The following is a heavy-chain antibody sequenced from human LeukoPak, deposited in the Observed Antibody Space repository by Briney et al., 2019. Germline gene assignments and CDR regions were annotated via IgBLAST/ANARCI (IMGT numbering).Heavy chain of an antibody. CDR3: ARGGSDPYCSSTSCYNHYFDY. CDR1: GFTFSRHD. V-gene: IGHV3-33*07. Sequence: GGSLRLSCVASGFTFSRHDMNWVRQAPGKGLEWVAVIWYDGSNKYYADSVKGRFTISRDNSKNTLYLQMNSLGAEDTAVYYCARGGSDPYCSSTSCYNHYFDYWGQGTLVTVSS. J-gene: IGHJ4*02. D-gene: IGHD2-2*02. CDR2: IWYDGSNK.